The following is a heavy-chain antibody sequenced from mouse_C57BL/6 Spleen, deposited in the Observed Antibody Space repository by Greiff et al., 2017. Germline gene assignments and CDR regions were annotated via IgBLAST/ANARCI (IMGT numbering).Heavy chain of an antibody. CDR2: IHPNSGST. D-gene: IGHD2-1*01. Sequence: QVQLKQPGAELVKPGASVKLSCKASGYTFTSYWMHWVKQRPGQGLEWIGMIHPNSGSTNYNEKFKSKATLTVDKSSSTAYMQLSSLTSEDSAVYYCARSFLYGNYPYYFDYWGQGTTLTVSS. CDR3: ARSFLYGNYPYYFDY. CDR1: GYTFTSYW. J-gene: IGHJ2*01. V-gene: IGHV1-64*01.